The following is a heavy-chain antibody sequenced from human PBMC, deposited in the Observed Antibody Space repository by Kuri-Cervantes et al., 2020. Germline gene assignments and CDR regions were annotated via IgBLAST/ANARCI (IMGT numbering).Heavy chain of an antibody. CDR3: ARTEGREGNDFWSGYYYYYYYGMDV. CDR1: AGSISSRSNY. V-gene: IGHV4-39*01. CDR2: IYYSEST. Sequence: CTLAAGSISSRSNYWGWIREPPVRGLEWVGSIYYSESTHYNPSLKCRVTISVDTSKNQFSLKLSSVTAADTAVYYCARTEGREGNDFWSGYYYYYYYGMDVWGQGTTVTVSS. J-gene: IGHJ6*02. D-gene: IGHD3-3*01.